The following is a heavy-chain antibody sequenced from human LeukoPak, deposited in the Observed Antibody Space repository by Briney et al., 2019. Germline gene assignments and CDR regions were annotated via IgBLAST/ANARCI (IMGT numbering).Heavy chain of an antibody. CDR1: GGSISNTNW. J-gene: IGHJ4*02. V-gene: IGHV4-4*02. D-gene: IGHD2-2*03. CDR3: ARDLAIVVVPAAPSFDY. CDR2: VNLQGST. Sequence: SGTLSLTCGVSGGSISNTNWWTWVRQPPGKGLEWIGEVNLQGSTNYNPSLKSRVAISVDKSENHISLKLTSVTAADTAVYYCARDLAIVVVPAAPSFDYWGQGTLVTVSS.